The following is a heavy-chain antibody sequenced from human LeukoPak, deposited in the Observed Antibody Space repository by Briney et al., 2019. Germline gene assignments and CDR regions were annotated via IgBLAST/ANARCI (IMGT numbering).Heavy chain of an antibody. Sequence: SETLSLTCTVSGHSISSGYFWGWIRQPPGKGLEWIGSIYHSGSTHYNPSLKSRVTISVDTSKNQFSLKLSSVTAADTAVYYCARDVGATPGYFDYWGQGTLVTVSS. D-gene: IGHD1-26*01. CDR2: IYHSGST. J-gene: IGHJ4*02. CDR3: ARDVGATPGYFDY. CDR1: GHSISSGYF. V-gene: IGHV4-38-2*02.